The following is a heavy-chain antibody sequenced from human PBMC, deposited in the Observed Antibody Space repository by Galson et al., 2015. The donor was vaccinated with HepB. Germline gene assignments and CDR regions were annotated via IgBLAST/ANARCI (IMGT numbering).Heavy chain of an antibody. J-gene: IGHJ4*02. CDR3: AKASYRGITGE. Sequence: SLRLSCAASKFPFSSFAMNWVRQAPGKGLEWVSRIRSSGDTANYADFVKGRFSISRDNSKDTLYLQMNSLRVEDTAVYYCAKASYRGITGEGGQGTLVTVSS. V-gene: IGHV3-23*01. CDR1: KFPFSSFA. CDR2: IRSSGDTA. D-gene: IGHD3-10*01.